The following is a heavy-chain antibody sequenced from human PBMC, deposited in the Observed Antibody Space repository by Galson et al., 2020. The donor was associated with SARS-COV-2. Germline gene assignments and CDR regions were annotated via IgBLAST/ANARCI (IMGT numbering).Heavy chain of an antibody. Sequence: GESLKISCAASGFTFRTYAMHWVRQAPGKGLEWVAVISYGENSEYYADSVKGRFTISRDESKDTLYLHMNSLKPDDTAVYYCARDRLPFDYWGQGTLVTVSS. J-gene: IGHJ4*02. CDR1: GFTFRTYA. V-gene: IGHV3-30*04. CDR3: ARDRLPFDY. D-gene: IGHD2-15*01. CDR2: ISYGENSE.